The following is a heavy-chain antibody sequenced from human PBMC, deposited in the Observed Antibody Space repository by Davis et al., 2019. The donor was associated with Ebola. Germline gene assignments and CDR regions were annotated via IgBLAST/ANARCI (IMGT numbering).Heavy chain of an antibody. V-gene: IGHV4-34*01. Sequence: MPSETLSLTCAVYGGSFSGYYWSWIRQPPGKGLEWIGEINHSGSTNYNPSLKSRVTISVDTSKNQFSLKLSSVPAADTAVYYCARAGYSGYDLHYWGQGTLVTVSS. D-gene: IGHD5-12*01. CDR1: GGSFSGYY. CDR3: ARAGYSGYDLHY. J-gene: IGHJ4*02. CDR2: INHSGST.